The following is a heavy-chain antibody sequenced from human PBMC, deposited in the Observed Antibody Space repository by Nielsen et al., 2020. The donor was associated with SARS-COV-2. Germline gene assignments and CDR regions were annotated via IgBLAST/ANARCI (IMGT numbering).Heavy chain of an antibody. D-gene: IGHD6-13*01. CDR2: IKQDGSEK. CDR3: ASSGLGSSWYNYYYYYGMDV. J-gene: IGHJ6*02. CDR1: GFTFSSYS. V-gene: IGHV3-7*03. Sequence: GGSLRLSCAASGFTFSSYSMNWVRQAPGKGLEWVANIKQDGSEKYYVDSVKGRFTISRDNAKNSLYLQMNSLRAEDTAVYYCASSGLGSSWYNYYYYYGMDVWGQGTTVTVSS.